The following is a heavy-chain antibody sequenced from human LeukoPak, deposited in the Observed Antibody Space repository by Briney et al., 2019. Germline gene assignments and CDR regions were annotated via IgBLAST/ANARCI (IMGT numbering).Heavy chain of an antibody. Sequence: GGSLRLSCAASGFTFSSYEMNWVRQAPGKGLEWVSYISSSGTTIYYADSVKGRFTISRDNAKNSLHLQMNSLRAEDTAVYYYARGRRQQQPPPPDYWGQGTLVTVSS. J-gene: IGHJ4*02. CDR3: ARGRRQQQPPPPDY. CDR2: ISSSGTTI. V-gene: IGHV3-48*03. D-gene: IGHD6-13*01. CDR1: GFTFSSYE.